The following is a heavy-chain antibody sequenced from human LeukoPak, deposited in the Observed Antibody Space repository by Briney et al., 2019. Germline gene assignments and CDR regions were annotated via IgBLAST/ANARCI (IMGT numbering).Heavy chain of an antibody. J-gene: IGHJ6*03. CDR2: ISSSSSYI. CDR1: GFTSSSYS. Sequence: MTGGSLRLSCAASGFTSSSYSMNWVRQAPGKGLEWVSSISSSSSYIYYADSVKGRFTISRDNAKNSLYLQMNSLRAEDTAVYYCARAFYGPPMIYYYYYYMDVWGKGTTVTVSS. D-gene: IGHD4-17*01. V-gene: IGHV3-21*01. CDR3: ARAFYGPPMIYYYYYYMDV.